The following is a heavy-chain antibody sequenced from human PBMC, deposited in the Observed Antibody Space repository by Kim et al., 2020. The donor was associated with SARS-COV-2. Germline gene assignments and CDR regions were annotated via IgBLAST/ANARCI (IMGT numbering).Heavy chain of an antibody. J-gene: IGHJ6*02. D-gene: IGHD3-22*01. CDR2: IYYSGST. CDR1: GGSISSGGYY. Sequence: SETLSLTCTVSGGSISSGGYYWSWIRQHPGKGLEWIGYIYYSGSTYYNPSLKSRVTISVDTSKNQFSLKLSSVTVADTAVYYCARDSGGSGYYYYYYGMDVWGQGTTVTVSS. CDR3: ARDSGGSGYYYYYYGMDV. V-gene: IGHV4-31*03.